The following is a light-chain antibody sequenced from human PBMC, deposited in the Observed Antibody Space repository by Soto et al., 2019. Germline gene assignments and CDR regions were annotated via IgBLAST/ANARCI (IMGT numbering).Light chain of an antibody. CDR2: AAS. V-gene: IGKV1-39*01. CDR3: QQSYGTPFT. Sequence: DIQMTQSPSSLSASVGDRVTITCRASQSISSYLNWYQQKPGKAPKLLIYAASSLQSGVPSRFSGSGSGTDFTLTISSLQPEDFATYYCQQSYGTPFTFGPGTKVEIK. J-gene: IGKJ3*01. CDR1: QSISSY.